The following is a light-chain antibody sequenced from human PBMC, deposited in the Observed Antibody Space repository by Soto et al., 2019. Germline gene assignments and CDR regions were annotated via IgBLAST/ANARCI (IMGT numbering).Light chain of an antibody. CDR2: GAS. V-gene: IGKV3-20*01. CDR3: LHYGGSPLT. Sequence: EIVLTQSPGTLSLSPGERATLACLASQGVKTSNLVWFQQKPGLAPRLLIFGASSRATGIPDRFSGSGSGTDFTLSISRLEPEDFAVYYCLHYGGSPLTFGQGTRLEIK. J-gene: IGKJ5*01. CDR1: QGVKTSN.